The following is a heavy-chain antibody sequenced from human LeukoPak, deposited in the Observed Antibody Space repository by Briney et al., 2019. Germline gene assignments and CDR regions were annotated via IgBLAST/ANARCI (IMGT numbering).Heavy chain of an antibody. V-gene: IGHV3-48*03. D-gene: IGHD2-15*01. CDR3: ARDGRLLLNDVFDI. CDR1: GFTLSNHE. Sequence: GCSLRVSCAASGFTLSNHEMKLVRQAPATGLEGVSYIRSSGSNIFYADSVKGRFTISREDANNSLYLQMNSLRGEDTAIYYCARDGRLLLNDVFDIWGQGTMVTVSS. J-gene: IGHJ3*02. CDR2: IRSSGSNI.